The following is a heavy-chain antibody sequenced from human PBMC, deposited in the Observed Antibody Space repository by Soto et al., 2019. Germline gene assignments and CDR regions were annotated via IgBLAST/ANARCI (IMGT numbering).Heavy chain of an antibody. CDR1: GYTFTSYG. V-gene: IGHV1-18*04. J-gene: IGHJ4*02. Sequence: QVQLVQSGAEVKKPGASVKVSCKASGYTFTSYGISWVRQAPGQGLEWMGWISAYNGNTNYAQKLQGRVTMTTDTSRRTADMELGSLRSDDTAVYYCARGWGWELLHSGGDYWGQGTLVTVSS. D-gene: IGHD1-26*01. CDR2: ISAYNGNT. CDR3: ARGWGWELLHSGGDY.